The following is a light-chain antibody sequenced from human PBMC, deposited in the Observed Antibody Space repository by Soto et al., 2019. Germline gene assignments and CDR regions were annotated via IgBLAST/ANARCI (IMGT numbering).Light chain of an antibody. Sequence: EIVLTQSPGTLSLSPGERATLSCRASHSVSSIYLVWYQQKPGQAPRLLIYGASNRATGIPDRFSGSGSGTDFTLTISRLEPEDSAVYYFQQYDISRTFGQGTKVEIK. J-gene: IGKJ1*01. CDR3: QQYDISRT. V-gene: IGKV3-20*01. CDR2: GAS. CDR1: HSVSSIY.